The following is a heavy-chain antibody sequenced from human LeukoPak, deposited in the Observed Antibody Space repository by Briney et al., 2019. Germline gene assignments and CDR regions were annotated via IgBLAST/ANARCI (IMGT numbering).Heavy chain of an antibody. CDR3: ARDIVGFPDY. D-gene: IGHD1-26*01. V-gene: IGHV3-33*01. J-gene: IGHJ4*02. CDR2: IWYDGSNK. CDR1: GFTFNRYA. Sequence: GGSLRLSCAAAGFTFNRYAMHWVRQAPGKGLEWVAVIWYDGSNKYYADSVKGRFTISRDNSKNTLYLQMNSLRAEDTAVYYCARDIVGFPDYWGQGTLVTVSS.